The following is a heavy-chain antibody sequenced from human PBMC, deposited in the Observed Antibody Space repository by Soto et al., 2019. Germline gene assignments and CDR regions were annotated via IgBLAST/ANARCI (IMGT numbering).Heavy chain of an antibody. CDR2: IYYSGST. CDR3: ARVYRYYDSSGSGSFGWFEP. CDR1: GGSISSGDYY. D-gene: IGHD3-22*01. Sequence: SETLSLTCTVSGGSISSGDYYCSWIRHPPGKGLEWIGYIYYSGSTYYNPSLKSRVTISVDTSKNQFSLKLSSVTAADTAVYYCARVYRYYDSSGSGSFGWFEPWGQGTMVTLSS. J-gene: IGHJ5*02. V-gene: IGHV4-30-4*01.